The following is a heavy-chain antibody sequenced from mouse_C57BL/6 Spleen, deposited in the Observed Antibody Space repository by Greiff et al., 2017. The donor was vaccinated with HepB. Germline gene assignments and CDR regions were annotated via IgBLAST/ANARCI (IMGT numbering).Heavy chain of an antibody. CDR1: GYTFTSYW. V-gene: IGHV1-61*01. CDR3: ITTPYAMDY. Sequence: VQLQQPGAELVRPGSSVKLSCKASGYTFTSYWMDWVKQRPGQGLEWIGNIYPSDSETHYNQKFKDKATLTVDKSSSTAYMQLSSLTSEDSAVYYCITTPYAMDYWGQGTSVTVSS. J-gene: IGHJ4*01. CDR2: IYPSDSET. D-gene: IGHD1-3*01.